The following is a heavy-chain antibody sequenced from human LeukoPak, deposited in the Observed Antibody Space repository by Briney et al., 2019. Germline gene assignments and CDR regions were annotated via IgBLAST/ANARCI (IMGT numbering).Heavy chain of an antibody. V-gene: IGHV3-23*01. CDR3: AKVRSPSGGWGYSWFDP. Sequence: PGGSLRLSCAASGFTFSSYVMSWVRQAPGKGLEWVSSISGSGTYTNYADSVKGRFTISRDDSKNTLFLQMSSLRAEDTAVHYCAKVRSPSGGWGYSWFDPWGQGTLVTVSS. CDR1: GFTFSSYV. J-gene: IGHJ5*02. D-gene: IGHD6-19*01. CDR2: ISGSGTYT.